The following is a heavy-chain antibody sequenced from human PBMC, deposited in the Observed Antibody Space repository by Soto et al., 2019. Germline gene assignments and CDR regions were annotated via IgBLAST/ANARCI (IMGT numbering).Heavy chain of an antibody. V-gene: IGHV1-3*01. CDR3: ARGPITMIGYYFDY. Sequence: VASVKVSCTASAYTFTTYAIHWVRQAPGQRLEWMGWINAGNGNTKYSQKFQGRVTITRDTSASTAYMELSSLRSEDTAVYYCARGPITMIGYYFDYWGQGTLVTVSS. J-gene: IGHJ4*02. D-gene: IGHD3-10*02. CDR1: AYTFTTYA. CDR2: INAGNGNT.